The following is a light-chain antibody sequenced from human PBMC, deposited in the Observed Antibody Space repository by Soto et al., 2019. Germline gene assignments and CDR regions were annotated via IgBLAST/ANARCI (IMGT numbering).Light chain of an antibody. V-gene: IGKV1-5*03. CDR2: KAS. Sequence: DIQMTQAPSTLSASVGDRVTITCRASQNINSWLAWYQQKPGKAPNLLIYKASSLESGVPPSFSSSGSGTEFTLIISSLQPDDFSTYYCQEYNTYIHTFGQGTKLEIK. CDR1: QNINSW. CDR3: QEYNTYIHT. J-gene: IGKJ2*01.